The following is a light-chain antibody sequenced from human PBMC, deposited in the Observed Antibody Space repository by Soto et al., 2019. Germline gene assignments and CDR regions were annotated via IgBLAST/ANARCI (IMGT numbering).Light chain of an antibody. Sequence: QSVLTQPASVSGSPGQSITISCTGSDSDIGRYNHVSWYRQHPGKAPKLLIFEAYKRPPGGSDRFSGSRSGNTASLTISGLQPDDEADYFCCAYAGSNSVVFGGGTKVTVL. J-gene: IGLJ2*01. CDR3: CAYAGSNSVV. CDR1: DSDIGRYNH. CDR2: EAY. V-gene: IGLV2-23*01.